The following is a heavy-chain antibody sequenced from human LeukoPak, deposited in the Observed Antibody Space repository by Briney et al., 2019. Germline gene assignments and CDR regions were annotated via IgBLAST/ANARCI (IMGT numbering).Heavy chain of an antibody. D-gene: IGHD3-22*01. J-gene: IGHJ4*02. CDR1: GFAFSNAW. CDR2: ISSSSSDT. Sequence: GGSLRLSCAASGFAFSNAWMSWVRQAPGKGLEWVSYISSSSSDTNYADSVKGRFTISRDNAKNSLYLQMNSLRAEDTAVYYCARELGSGGYYEYWGQGTLVTVSS. V-gene: IGHV3-11*05. CDR3: ARELGSGGYYEY.